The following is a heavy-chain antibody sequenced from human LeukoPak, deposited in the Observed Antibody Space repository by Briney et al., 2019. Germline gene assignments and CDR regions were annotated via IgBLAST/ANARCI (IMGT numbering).Heavy chain of an antibody. CDR1: GYTFTGHY. J-gene: IGHJ4*02. V-gene: IGHV1-2*02. CDR2: INPNSGGT. CDR3: ASRMKLGICLDY. Sequence: ASVKVSCKASGYTFTGHYMHWARQAPGQGLEWMGGINPNSGGTNCAQKFQGRVTMTRDTSISTAYMELSRLRSDDTAVYYCASRMKLGICLDYWGQGTLVTVSS. D-gene: IGHD2-15*01.